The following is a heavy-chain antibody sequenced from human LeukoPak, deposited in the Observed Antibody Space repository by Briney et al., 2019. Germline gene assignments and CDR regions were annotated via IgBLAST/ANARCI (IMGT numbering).Heavy chain of an antibody. CDR1: GGSFSGYY. CDR3: ARGTLWGVSSWFDP. Sequence: SETLSLTCAVYGGSFSGYYWSWIRQPPGKGLEWNGEINHSGSTNYNPSLKSRVTISVDTSKNQFSLKLSSVTAADTAVYYCARGTLWGVSSWFDPWGQGTLVTVSS. D-gene: IGHD3-16*01. CDR2: INHSGST. J-gene: IGHJ5*02. V-gene: IGHV4-34*01.